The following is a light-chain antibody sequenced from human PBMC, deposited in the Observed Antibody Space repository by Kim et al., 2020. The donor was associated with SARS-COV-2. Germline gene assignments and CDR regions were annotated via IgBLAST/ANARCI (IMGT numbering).Light chain of an antibody. CDR2: KAS. CDR1: QSISSW. Sequence: DIQMTQSPSTLSASVGDRVTITCRASQSISSWLAWYQQKPGKAPKLLIYKASSLESGVPSRFSGSGSGTEFTLTISSLQPDDFATYYCQQYDSLSTFGQGTKVVIK. J-gene: IGKJ1*01. V-gene: IGKV1-5*03. CDR3: QQYDSLST.